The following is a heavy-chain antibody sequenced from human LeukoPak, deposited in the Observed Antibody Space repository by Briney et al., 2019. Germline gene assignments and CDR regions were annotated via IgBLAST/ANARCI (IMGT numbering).Heavy chain of an antibody. CDR3: ARVGYYYGSGSTGSYYFDY. V-gene: IGHV4-59*01. Sequence: SETLSLTCTVSGGSISSYYWSWIRQPPGKGLEWIGYIYYSGSTNYNPSLKSRVTISVDTSKNQFSLKLSSVTAADTAVYYCARVGYYYGSGSTGSYYFDYWGQGTLVTVSS. D-gene: IGHD3-10*01. CDR1: GGSISSYY. J-gene: IGHJ4*02. CDR2: IYYSGST.